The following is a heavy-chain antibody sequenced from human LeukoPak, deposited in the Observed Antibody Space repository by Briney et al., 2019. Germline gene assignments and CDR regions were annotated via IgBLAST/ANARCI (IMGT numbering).Heavy chain of an antibody. D-gene: IGHD1-1*01. J-gene: IGHJ4*02. CDR1: GFTFSSYA. Sequence: GGSLRLSCAASGFTFSSYAMSWVRQAPGKGLEWVSGITGSGGATYYADSVEGRFTISRDNSKNTLFLQANSLRAEDTAVYYCAKDRRYNWNDGGYFEYWGQGMLVTVSS. V-gene: IGHV3-23*01. CDR3: AKDRRYNWNDGGYFEY. CDR2: ITGSGGAT.